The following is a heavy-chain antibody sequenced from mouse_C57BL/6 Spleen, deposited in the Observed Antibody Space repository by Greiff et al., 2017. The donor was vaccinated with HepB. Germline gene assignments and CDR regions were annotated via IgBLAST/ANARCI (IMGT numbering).Heavy chain of an antibody. CDR1: GFTFTDYY. CDR3: ARYRNRAYDYDDYFDY. J-gene: IGHJ2*01. V-gene: IGHV7-3*01. D-gene: IGHD2-4*01. Sequence: EVMLVESGGGLVQPGGSLSLSCAASGFTFTDYYMSWVRQPPGKALEWLGFIRNKANGYTTEYSASVKGRFTISRDNSQSILDLQMNALRAEDSATYYCARYRNRAYDYDDYFDYWGQGTTLTVSS. CDR2: IRNKANGYTT.